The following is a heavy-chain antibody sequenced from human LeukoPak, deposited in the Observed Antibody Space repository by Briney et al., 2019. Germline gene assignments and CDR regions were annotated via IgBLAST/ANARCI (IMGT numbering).Heavy chain of an antibody. Sequence: GASVKVSCKASGYTFTSYGISWVRQAPGQGLEWMGWISAYNGNTNYAQKPQGRVTMTTDTSMSTAYMELRSLRSDDTAVYYCAREGLSDDILTGYYGPWGQGTLVTVSS. CDR2: ISAYNGNT. V-gene: IGHV1-18*04. D-gene: IGHD3-9*01. CDR3: AREGLSDDILTGYYGP. CDR1: GYTFTSYG. J-gene: IGHJ5*02.